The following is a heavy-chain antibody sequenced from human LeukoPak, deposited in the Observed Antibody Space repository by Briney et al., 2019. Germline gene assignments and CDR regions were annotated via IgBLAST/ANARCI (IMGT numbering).Heavy chain of an antibody. CDR2: IKNDGTYR. D-gene: IGHD3-3*02. V-gene: IGHV3-74*01. CDR3: VRDDDIYGFDY. Sequence: GGSLRLSCAASGFIFNRHWMLWVRQAPGEGLVCVARIKNDGTYRDYAGFVKGRFTISRDNAKNRLYLQMNSLRVEDTARYYCVRDDDIYGFDYWGQGTVVTVSS. J-gene: IGHJ4*02. CDR1: GFIFNRHW.